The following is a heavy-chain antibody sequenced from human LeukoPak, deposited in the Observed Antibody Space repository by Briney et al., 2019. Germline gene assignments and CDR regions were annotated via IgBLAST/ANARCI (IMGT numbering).Heavy chain of an antibody. D-gene: IGHD4-17*01. CDR1: GFTFSSYD. Sequence: GGSLRLSCAASGFTFSSYDMFWVRQATGKGLEWVSAIATAGDTYYPGSAKGRFTISRENAKNSLYLQMNSLRAEDTAMYYCARALPHRYGDYFHTTRNYYGMDVWGQGTTVTVSS. J-gene: IGHJ6*02. CDR3: ARALPHRYGDYFHTTRNYYGMDV. CDR2: IATAGDT. V-gene: IGHV3-13*01.